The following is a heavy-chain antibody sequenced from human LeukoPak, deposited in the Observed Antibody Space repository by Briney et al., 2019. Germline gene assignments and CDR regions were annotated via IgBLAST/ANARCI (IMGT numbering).Heavy chain of an antibody. CDR1: GYTFTGYY. CDR2: INPNSGGT. D-gene: IGHD3-10*01. CDR3: ARATAYGSGSYYRASPFDY. V-gene: IGHV1-2*02. J-gene: IGHJ4*02. Sequence: ASVKVSCKASGYTFTGYYMHWVRQAPGQGLEWMGWINPNSGGTNYAQKFQGRVTMTRGTSISTAYMELSRLRSDDTAVYYCARATAYGSGSYYRASPFDYWGQGTLVTVSS.